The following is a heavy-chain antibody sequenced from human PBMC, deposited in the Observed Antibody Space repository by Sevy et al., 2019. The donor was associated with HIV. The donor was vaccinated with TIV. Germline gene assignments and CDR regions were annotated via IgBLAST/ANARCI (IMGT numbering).Heavy chain of an antibody. CDR1: GFTFSNYG. Sequence: GGSLRLSCVASGFTFSNYGMHWVRQAPGKGLEWVASIWEEIINKYYADSAKGRFTISRDNSKNTLYLQMNSLRAEDTAIYYCASLPNNYYDRGGSSGADAFDLWGQGTMVTVSS. D-gene: IGHD3-22*01. V-gene: IGHV3-33*01. J-gene: IGHJ3*01. CDR3: ASLPNNYYDRGGSSGADAFDL. CDR2: IWEEIINK.